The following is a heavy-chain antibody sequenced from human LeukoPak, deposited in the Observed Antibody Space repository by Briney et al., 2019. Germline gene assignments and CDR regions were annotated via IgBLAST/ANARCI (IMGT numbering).Heavy chain of an antibody. CDR3: ARVLRYFDWLSHPHWFDP. V-gene: IGHV1-8*02. J-gene: IGHJ5*02. D-gene: IGHD3-9*01. CDR2: MNPNSGNT. CDR1: GGTFSSYA. Sequence: AWVKVSCKASGGTFSSYAISWVRQAPGQGLEWMGWMNPNSGNTGYAQKFQGRVTMTRNTSISTAYMELSSLRSEDTAVYYCARVLRYFDWLSHPHWFDPWGQGTLVTVSS.